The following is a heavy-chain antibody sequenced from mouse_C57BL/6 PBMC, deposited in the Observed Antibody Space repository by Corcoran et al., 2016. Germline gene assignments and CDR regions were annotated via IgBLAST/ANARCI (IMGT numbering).Heavy chain of an antibody. J-gene: IGHJ2*01. CDR3: ARSGVLLRSRFDS. CDR2: IYPGSGNT. Sequence: QVQLKQSGAELVRPGASVKLSCKASGYTFTDYYINWVKQRPGQGLEWIARIYPGSGNTYYNEKFKGKATLTAEKSSSTAYMQLSSLTSEDSAVYFCARSGVLLRSRFDSWGQGTTLTVSS. V-gene: IGHV1-76*01. D-gene: IGHD1-1*01. CDR1: GYTFTDYY.